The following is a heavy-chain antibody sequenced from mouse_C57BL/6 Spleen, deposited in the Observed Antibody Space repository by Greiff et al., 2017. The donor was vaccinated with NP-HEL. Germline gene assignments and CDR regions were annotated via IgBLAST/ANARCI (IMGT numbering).Heavy chain of an antibody. Sequence: EVQRVESGGDLVKPGGSLKLSCAASGFTFSSYGMSWVRQTPDKRLEWVATISSGGSYTYYPDSVKGRFTISRDNAKNTLYLQMSSLKSEDTAMYYCARPPDFATVVAKGYFDVWGTGTTVTVSS. CDR1: GFTFSSYG. D-gene: IGHD1-1*01. CDR2: ISSGGSYT. J-gene: IGHJ1*03. CDR3: ARPPDFATVVAKGYFDV. V-gene: IGHV5-6*01.